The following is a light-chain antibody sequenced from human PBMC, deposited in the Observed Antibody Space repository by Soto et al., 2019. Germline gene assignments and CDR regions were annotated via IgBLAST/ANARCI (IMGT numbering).Light chain of an antibody. CDR3: SSYTSSSTLYV. Sequence: QSVLTQPASVSGSPGQSITISCTGTSSDVGGYNYVSWYQQHPGKAPKLMIYDVSNRPSGVSNRFSGSKSDNTASLTISGLQAEVEADYYCSSYTSSSTLYVFGTGTKVTVL. CDR1: SSDVGGYNY. J-gene: IGLJ1*01. V-gene: IGLV2-14*01. CDR2: DVS.